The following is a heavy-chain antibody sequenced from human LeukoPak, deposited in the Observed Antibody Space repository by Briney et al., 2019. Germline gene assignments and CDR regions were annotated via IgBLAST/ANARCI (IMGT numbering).Heavy chain of an antibody. D-gene: IGHD3-3*01. Sequence: SETLSLTCTVSGGSISSSSYYWGWIRQPPGKGLEWIGSIYYSGSTYYNPSLKSRVTISVDTSKNQFSLKLSSVTAADTAVYYCARDGLRLYYDFWSGYLGPDYYYYYMDVWGKGTTVTVSS. CDR1: GGSISSSSYY. V-gene: IGHV4-39*07. CDR2: IYYSGST. CDR3: ARDGLRLYYDFWSGYLGPDYYYYYMDV. J-gene: IGHJ6*03.